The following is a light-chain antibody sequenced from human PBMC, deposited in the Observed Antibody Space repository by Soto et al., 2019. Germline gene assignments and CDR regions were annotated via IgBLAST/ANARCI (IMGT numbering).Light chain of an antibody. Sequence: DIQMTQSPSSLSASVGDRVTITCRASQSIRNYLNWYQHKPGKAPNLLIYAASSLHSGVPSRFSGSGSGTDFTLTITTLQPEDFATYYCQQTYSGPRTFGQGTKLEIK. CDR1: QSIRNY. J-gene: IGKJ2*01. V-gene: IGKV1-39*01. CDR3: QQTYSGPRT. CDR2: AAS.